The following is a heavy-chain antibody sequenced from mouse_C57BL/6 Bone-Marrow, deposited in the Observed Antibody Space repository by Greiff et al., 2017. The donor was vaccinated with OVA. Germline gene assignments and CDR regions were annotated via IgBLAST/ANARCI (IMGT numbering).Heavy chain of an antibody. CDR2: ISDGGSYT. Sequence: EVNLVESGGGLVKPGGSLKLSCAASGFTFSSYAMSWVRQTPEKRLEWVATISDGGSYTYYPDNVKGRFTISRDNAKNNLYLQMSHLKSEDTAMYYCARDFYYPYYYAMDYWGQGTSVTVSS. V-gene: IGHV5-4*01. J-gene: IGHJ4*01. CDR1: GFTFSSYA. CDR3: ARDFYYPYYYAMDY. D-gene: IGHD1-1*01.